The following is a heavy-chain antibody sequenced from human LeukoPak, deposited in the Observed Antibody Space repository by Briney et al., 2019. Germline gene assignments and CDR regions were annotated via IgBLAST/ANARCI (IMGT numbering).Heavy chain of an antibody. CDR1: GFTFSSYA. J-gene: IGHJ5*02. V-gene: IGHV3-23*01. CDR2: IGGSGAGT. D-gene: IGHD3-10*02. CDR3: AKVFGPFDP. Sequence: GGSLRLSCAASGFTFSSYAMTRVRQAPGKGLEWVSAIGGSGAGTYYADSVKGRFTISRDNSKNTLYLQMNSRIAEDTAVYYCAKVFGPFDPWGQGTLVTVSS.